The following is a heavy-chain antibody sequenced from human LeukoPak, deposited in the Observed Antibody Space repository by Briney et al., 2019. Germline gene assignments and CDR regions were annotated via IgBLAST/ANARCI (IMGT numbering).Heavy chain of an antibody. Sequence: GRSLRLSCAACGFTFSSYGMHWARQAPGKGLKWVAVISYDGSDKYYADSVKGRFTISRDNSKNTLYLQMNSLRAEDTAVYYCAKGGVAAIFDYWGQGTLVTVSS. CDR1: GFTFSSYG. J-gene: IGHJ4*02. CDR3: AKGGVAAIFDY. CDR2: ISYDGSDK. D-gene: IGHD2-15*01. V-gene: IGHV3-30*18.